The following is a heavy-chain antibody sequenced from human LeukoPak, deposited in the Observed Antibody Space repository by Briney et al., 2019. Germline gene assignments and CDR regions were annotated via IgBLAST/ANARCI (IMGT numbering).Heavy chain of an antibody. J-gene: IGHJ6*03. CDR3: ASRYSSGWYPYYYYYYYMDV. V-gene: IGHV4-39*01. D-gene: IGHD6-19*01. CDR1: GGSISSSSYY. Sequence: SETLSLTCTVSGGSISSSSYYWGWIRQPPGKGLERIGSIYYSGSTYYNPSLKSRVTISVDTSKNQFSLKLSSVTAADTAVYYCASRYSSGWYPYYYYYYYMDVWGKGTTVTVSS. CDR2: IYYSGST.